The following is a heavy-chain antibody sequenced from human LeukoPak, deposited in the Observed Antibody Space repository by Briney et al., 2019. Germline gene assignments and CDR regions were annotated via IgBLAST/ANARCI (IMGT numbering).Heavy chain of an antibody. V-gene: IGHV1-2*02. J-gene: IGHJ5*02. CDR1: GYTFTGYY. Sequence: ASVKVSCKASGYTFTGYYMHWVRQAPGQGLEWMGWINPNSGGTNYAQKFQGRVTMTRDTSISTAYMELSRLRSDDTAVYYCARGRPTIQYYYDSSGWGTNWFDPWGQGTLVTVSS. CDR3: ARGRPTIQYYYDSSGWGTNWFDP. D-gene: IGHD3-22*01. CDR2: INPNSGGT.